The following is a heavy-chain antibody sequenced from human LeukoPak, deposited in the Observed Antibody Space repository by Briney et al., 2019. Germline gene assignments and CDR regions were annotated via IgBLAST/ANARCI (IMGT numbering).Heavy chain of an antibody. Sequence: ASVKVSCKASGGTFSSYAISWVRQAPGQGLEWLGGIIPIFGTANYAQKFQGRVTITTDESTSTAYMELSSLRSEDTAVYYCARAPLGYCSSTSCYAHLDYWGQGTLVTVSS. J-gene: IGHJ4*02. D-gene: IGHD2-2*01. CDR1: GGTFSSYA. CDR3: ARAPLGYCSSTSCYAHLDY. V-gene: IGHV1-69*05. CDR2: IIPIFGTA.